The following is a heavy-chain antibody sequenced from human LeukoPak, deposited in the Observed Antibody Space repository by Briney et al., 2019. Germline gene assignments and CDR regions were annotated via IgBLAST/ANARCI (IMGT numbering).Heavy chain of an antibody. J-gene: IGHJ3*02. V-gene: IGHV4-34*01. Sequence: SETLSLTCAVYGGSFSGYYWSWIRQPPGKGLEWIGEINHSGSTNYNPSLKSRVTISVDTSKNQFSLKLSSVTAADTAVYYCAIVVGSDAFGIWGQGTMVTVSS. CDR2: INHSGST. CDR1: GGSFSGYY. D-gene: IGHD1-26*01. CDR3: AIVVGSDAFGI.